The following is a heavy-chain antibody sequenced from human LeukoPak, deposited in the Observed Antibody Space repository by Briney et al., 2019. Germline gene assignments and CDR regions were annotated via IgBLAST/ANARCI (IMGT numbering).Heavy chain of an antibody. D-gene: IGHD6-6*01. V-gene: IGHV5-51*01. CDR1: GYRFTSYW. J-gene: IGHJ6*04. Sequence: GEALKISFKGSGYRFTSYWIGWGRPRPGKGVEWRGIIYPGDSDTRYSPSFQGQVTISADKSISTAYLQWSSLKASDTAMYYCARQRDPGSDYYYGMDVWGKGTTVTVSS. CDR2: IYPGDSDT. CDR3: ARQRDPGSDYYYGMDV.